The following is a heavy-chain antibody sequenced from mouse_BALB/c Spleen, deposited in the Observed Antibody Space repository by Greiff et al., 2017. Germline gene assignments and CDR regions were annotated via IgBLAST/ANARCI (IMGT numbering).Heavy chain of an antibody. CDR2: ISSGSSTI. CDR3: ARKETGGFAY. J-gene: IGHJ3*01. D-gene: IGHD4-1*01. CDR1: GFTFSSFG. Sequence: EVQLVESGGGLVQPGGSRKLSCAASGFTFSSFGMHWVRQAPEKGLEWVAYISSGSSTIYYADTVKGRFTISRDNPKNTLFLQMTSLRSEDTAMYYCARKETGGFAYWGQGTLVTVSA. V-gene: IGHV5-17*02.